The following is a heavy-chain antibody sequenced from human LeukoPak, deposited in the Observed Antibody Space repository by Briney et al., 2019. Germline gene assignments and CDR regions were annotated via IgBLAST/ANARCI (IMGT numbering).Heavy chain of an antibody. Sequence: SETLSLTCTVSGGSISSYYWSWIRQPPGKGLEWIGYIHYSGSANYNPSLKSRVTISVDTSKNQFSLKLSSVTAADTAVYYCARNHLYSNDWFDYWGQGILVTVSS. D-gene: IGHD6-13*01. CDR1: GGSISSYY. CDR2: IHYSGSA. CDR3: ARNHLYSNDWFDY. V-gene: IGHV4-59*01. J-gene: IGHJ4*02.